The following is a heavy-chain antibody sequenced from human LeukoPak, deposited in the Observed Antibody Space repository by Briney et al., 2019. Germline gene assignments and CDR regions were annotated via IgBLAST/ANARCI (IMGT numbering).Heavy chain of an antibody. D-gene: IGHD3-3*01. CDR3: LRNIPDFWSGYSDY. J-gene: IGHJ4*02. CDR2: MNPNSGNT. Sequence: GASVKVSCKASGYTFTRYHINWVRQATGQGLEWMGWMNPNSGNTGYEEKFQGRVPITRNTSIPTAYMKLSSLRTEDTAVYYSLRNIPDFWSGYSDYWGQGTLVTVSS. CDR1: GYTFTRYH. V-gene: IGHV1-8*03.